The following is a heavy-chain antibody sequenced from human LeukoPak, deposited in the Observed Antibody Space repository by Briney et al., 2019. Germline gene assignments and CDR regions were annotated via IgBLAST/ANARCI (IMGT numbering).Heavy chain of an antibody. CDR3: MGYATATASFDY. CDR2: IYYSGSN. D-gene: IGHD2-8*01. V-gene: IGHV4-39*01. Sequence: SETLSLTCTVSGGSISSSSYYWGWIRQPPGKGLGWIGSIYYSGSNYYNPSLKSRVTISVDTSKNQFSLELSSVTAADTAVYYCMGYATATASFDYWGQGTLVAVSS. CDR1: GGSISSSSYY. J-gene: IGHJ4*02.